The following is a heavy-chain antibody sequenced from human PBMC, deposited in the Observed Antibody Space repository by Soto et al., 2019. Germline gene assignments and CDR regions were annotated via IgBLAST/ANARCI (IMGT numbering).Heavy chain of an antibody. Sequence: PSETLSLTCTVSGGSISSSSYYWGWIRQPPGKGREWIGNIYYSGSTYYNPSLKSRITISVDTSKNQFSLKLSSVTAADTAVYYCARHGIYYDNSGYYGYWGQGTLVTVSS. CDR3: ARHGIYYDNSGYYGY. V-gene: IGHV4-39*01. CDR1: GGSISSSSYY. J-gene: IGHJ4*02. D-gene: IGHD3-22*01. CDR2: IYYSGST.